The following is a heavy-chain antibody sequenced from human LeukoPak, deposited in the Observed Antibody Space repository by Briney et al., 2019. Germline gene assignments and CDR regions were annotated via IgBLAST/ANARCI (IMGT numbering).Heavy chain of an antibody. V-gene: IGHV4-4*07. CDR2: IYTSGST. Sequence: SETLSLTCTVSGGSISSYYWSWIRQPAGMGLEWIGRIYTSGSTNYNPSLKSRVTISVDTSKNQFSLKLSSVTAADTAVYYCASSFAVAETDAFDIWGQGTMVTVSS. CDR1: GGSISSYY. CDR3: ASSFAVAETDAFDI. D-gene: IGHD6-19*01. J-gene: IGHJ3*02.